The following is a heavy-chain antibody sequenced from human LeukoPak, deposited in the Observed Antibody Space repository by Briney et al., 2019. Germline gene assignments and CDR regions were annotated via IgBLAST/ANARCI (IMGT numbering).Heavy chain of an antibody. V-gene: IGHV3-43*02. J-gene: IGHJ4*02. CDR3: TRESGKFDY. Sequence: GGSLRLSCVASGLPIGDFAMHWVRQAPGQGLEWVSLISGDGVSTFFTDSVKGRFSTSRDNRKNSLFLEMSSLRTEDSAMYYCTRESGKFDYWGQGTLVAVSS. CDR1: GLPIGDFA. CDR2: ISGDGVST.